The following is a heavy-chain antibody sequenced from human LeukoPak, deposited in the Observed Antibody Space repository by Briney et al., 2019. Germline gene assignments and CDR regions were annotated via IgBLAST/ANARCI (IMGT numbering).Heavy chain of an antibody. D-gene: IGHD3-22*01. CDR3: AKMPYYYDSSGYYNFDY. CDR1: GFTFSRYA. CDR2: ISGSGGGT. Sequence: GGSLRLSCAASGFTFSRYAMSWVRQAPGKGVECVSAISGSGGGTYYADSERGRFTLSRESSKNTLYLQMNSLRAEDRAVFYCAKMPYYYDSSGYYNFDYWGQGTLVTVSS. V-gene: IGHV3-23*01. J-gene: IGHJ4*02.